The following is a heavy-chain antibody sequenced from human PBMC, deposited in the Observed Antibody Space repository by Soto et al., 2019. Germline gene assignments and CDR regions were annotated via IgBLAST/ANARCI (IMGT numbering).Heavy chain of an antibody. Sequence: AASVKVSCKASGGTFSSYAISWVRQAPGQGLEWMGGIIPIFGTANYAQKFQGRVTITADESTSTAYMELSSLRSEDTAVYYCAREWKRYDRAVGGMDVWGQGTTLTVSS. D-gene: IGHD3-22*01. CDR3: AREWKRYDRAVGGMDV. CDR2: IIPIFGTA. CDR1: GGTFSSYA. V-gene: IGHV1-69*13. J-gene: IGHJ6*02.